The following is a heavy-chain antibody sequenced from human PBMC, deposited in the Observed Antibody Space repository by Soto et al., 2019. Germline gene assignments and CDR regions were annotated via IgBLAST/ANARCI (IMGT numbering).Heavy chain of an antibody. D-gene: IGHD4-17*01. J-gene: IGHJ5*02. Sequence: EVQLVESGGGLVQPGGSLRLSCAASGFTFSNYWIHWVRQVPGEGLVWLSRINGDGSGTNYADSVKGRFTISRDNAKNTLYVQMNRLRAEDTAVYYCARGGLRAYWIDPWGQGNLVTVSA. CDR3: ARGGLRAYWIDP. V-gene: IGHV3-74*01. CDR2: INGDGSGT. CDR1: GFTFSNYW.